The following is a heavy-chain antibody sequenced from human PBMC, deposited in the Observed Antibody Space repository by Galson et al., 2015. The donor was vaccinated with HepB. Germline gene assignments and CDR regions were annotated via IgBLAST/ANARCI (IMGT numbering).Heavy chain of an antibody. J-gene: IGHJ6*03. CDR2: ISYDGSNK. D-gene: IGHD3-3*01. CDR1: GFTFSSYA. Sequence: SLRLSCAASGFTFSSYAMHWVRQAPGKGLEWVAVISYDGSNKYYADSVKGRFTISRDNSKNTLYLQMNSLRAEDTAVYYCARMGREDDFWSGSPYYYYYMDVWGKGTTVTVSS. V-gene: IGHV3-30-3*01. CDR3: ARMGREDDFWSGSPYYYYYMDV.